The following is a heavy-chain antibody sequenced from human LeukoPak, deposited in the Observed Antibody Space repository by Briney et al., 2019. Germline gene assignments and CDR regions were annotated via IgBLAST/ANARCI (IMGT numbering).Heavy chain of an antibody. J-gene: IGHJ4*02. D-gene: IGHD5-18*01. V-gene: IGHV3-30*04. CDR1: GFTFSSYA. CDR3: ARDPEKKYSYATREDFDY. CDR2: ISYDGSNK. Sequence: GGSLRLSCAASGFTFSSYAMHWVRQAPGKGLEWVAVISYDGSNKYYADSVKGRSTFSRDNSKNTLYLQMNSLRAEDTAVYYCARDPEKKYSYATREDFDYWGQGTLVTVSS.